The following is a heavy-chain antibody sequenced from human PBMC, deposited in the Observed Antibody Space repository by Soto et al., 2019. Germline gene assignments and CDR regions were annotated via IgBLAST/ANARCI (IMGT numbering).Heavy chain of an antibody. CDR3: ARGLRYNWNYVGGSSGMDV. J-gene: IGHJ6*02. CDR2: INHSGST. CDR1: GGSFSGYY. D-gene: IGHD1-7*01. Sequence: SETLSLTCAVYGGSFSGYYWSWIRQPPGKGLEWIGEINHSGSTNYNPSLKSRVTISVDTSKNQFSLKLSSVTAADTAVYYCARGLRYNWNYVGGSSGMDVWGQGTTVTVSS. V-gene: IGHV4-34*01.